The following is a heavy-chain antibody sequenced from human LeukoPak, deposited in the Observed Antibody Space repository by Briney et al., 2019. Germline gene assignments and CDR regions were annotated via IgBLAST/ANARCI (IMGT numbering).Heavy chain of an antibody. J-gene: IGHJ4*02. D-gene: IGHD1-26*01. V-gene: IGHV3-23*01. CDR1: GFTFSSYG. CDR3: ARVPVGATFLFDY. Sequence: GGSLRLSCAASGFTFSSYGMSWVRQAPGKGLEWVSAISGSGGSTYYADSVKGRFTISRDNAKNSLYLQMNSLRAEDTAVYYCARVPVGATFLFDYWGQGTLVTVSS. CDR2: ISGSGGST.